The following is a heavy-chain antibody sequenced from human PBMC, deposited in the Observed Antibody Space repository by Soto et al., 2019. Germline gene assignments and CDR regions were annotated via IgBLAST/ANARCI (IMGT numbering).Heavy chain of an antibody. D-gene: IGHD2-15*01. CDR3: ARDLYCSGGSCYPDTYYYGMDV. V-gene: IGHV1-69*12. Sequence: QVQLVQSGAEVKKPGSSVKVSCKASGGTLSSYAISWVRQAPGQGLEWMGGILPIFGTANYAQKFQGRVTITADESTSTAYMELSSLRSEDTAVYYCARDLYCSGGSCYPDTYYYGMDVWGQGTTVTVSS. CDR1: GGTLSSYA. J-gene: IGHJ6*02. CDR2: ILPIFGTA.